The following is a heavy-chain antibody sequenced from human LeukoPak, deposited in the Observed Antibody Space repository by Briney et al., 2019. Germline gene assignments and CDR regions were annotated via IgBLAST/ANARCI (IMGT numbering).Heavy chain of an antibody. J-gene: IGHJ5*02. D-gene: IGHD3-22*01. CDR3: ARGLRRYYDSSGYPHDLIDWFDP. CDR1: GYTFTGYY. Sequence: ASVKVSCKASGYTFTGYYMHWVRQAPGQGLEWMGWINPNSGGTNYAQKFQGWVTMTRDTSISTAYMELSRLRSDDTAVYYCARGLRRYYDSSGYPHDLIDWFDPWGQGTLVTVSS. V-gene: IGHV1-2*04. CDR2: INPNSGGT.